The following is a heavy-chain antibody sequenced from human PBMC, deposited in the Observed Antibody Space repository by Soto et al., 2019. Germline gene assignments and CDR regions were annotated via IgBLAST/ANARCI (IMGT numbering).Heavy chain of an antibody. V-gene: IGHV3-21*04. J-gene: IGHJ4*02. CDR3: ATEGRSSYRNFAF. Sequence: DVQLVESGGGLVKPGGSLRLSCTASGFTFNLYTLNWVRQAPGKGLEWVSSISSTSSYIYYADSVKGRFAISRDNAEKSLFLQMSALRAEDTPLYYRATEGRSSYRNFAFWGQGTLVTVSS. CDR2: ISSTSSYI. D-gene: IGHD3-16*02. CDR1: GFTFNLYT.